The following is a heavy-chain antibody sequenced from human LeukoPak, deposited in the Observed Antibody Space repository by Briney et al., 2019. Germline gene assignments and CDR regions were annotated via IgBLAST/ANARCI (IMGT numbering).Heavy chain of an antibody. Sequence: GGSLRLSCAASGFTFSSYSMNWVRQAPGKGLEWVSSISSSSSYIYYADSVKGRFTISRDNAKNSLYLQMNSLRAEDTAVYYCARSLAAASRGFDPWGQGTLVTVSS. CDR1: GFTFSSYS. CDR3: ARSLAAASRGFDP. CDR2: ISSSSSYI. D-gene: IGHD6-13*01. V-gene: IGHV3-21*01. J-gene: IGHJ5*02.